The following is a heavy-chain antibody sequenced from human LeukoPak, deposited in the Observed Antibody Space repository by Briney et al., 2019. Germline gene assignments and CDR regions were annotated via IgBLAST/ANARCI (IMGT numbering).Heavy chain of an antibody. CDR1: GFTFSSYE. V-gene: IGHV3-48*03. D-gene: IGHD6-19*01. Sequence: GGSLRLSCAASGFTFSSYEMNWVRQAPGKGLEWVSYISSSSSTIYYSDSLKGRFTISRDNAKNSLYLQMNSLRAEDTAVYYCASNPVAGTLFYWGQGTLVTVSS. CDR2: ISSSSSTI. J-gene: IGHJ4*02. CDR3: ASNPVAGTLFY.